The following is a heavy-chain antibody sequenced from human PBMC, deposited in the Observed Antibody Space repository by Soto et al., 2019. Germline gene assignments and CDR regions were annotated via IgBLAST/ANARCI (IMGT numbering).Heavy chain of an antibody. J-gene: IGHJ5*02. V-gene: IGHV4-34*01. CDR1: GGSFSGYY. CDR2: INHSGST. Sequence: SETLSLTCAVYGGSFSGYYWSWIRQPPGKGLEWIGEINHSGSTNYNPSLKSRVTISVDTSKNQFSLKLSSVTAADTAVYYCARTAGRKNWFDPWGQGTLVTVAS. CDR3: ARTAGRKNWFDP.